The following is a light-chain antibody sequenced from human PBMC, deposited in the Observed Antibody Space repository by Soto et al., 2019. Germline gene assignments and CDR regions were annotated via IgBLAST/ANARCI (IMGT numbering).Light chain of an antibody. Sequence: DIQMTQSPSTLSASVEDRVTITCRASQSRDSWLAWYQQKPGKPPKLLIYKTSILEFGVPSRFSGSGSGPLFTLTISSLQPDDFATYYCQQYHSFSTFGQGTKVEIK. CDR1: QSRDSW. CDR3: QQYHSFST. J-gene: IGKJ1*01. V-gene: IGKV1-5*03. CDR2: KTS.